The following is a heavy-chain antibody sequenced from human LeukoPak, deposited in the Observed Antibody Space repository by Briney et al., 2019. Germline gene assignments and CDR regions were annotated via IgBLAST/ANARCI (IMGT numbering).Heavy chain of an antibody. Sequence: SETLSLTCTVSGGSISSYYWSWIRQPPGKGLEWIGYIYYSGSTNYNPSLKSRVTISVDTSKNQFSLKLSSVTAADTAVYYCARLVRSGYYSWGQGTLVTVSS. D-gene: IGHD3-22*01. CDR3: ARLVRSGYYS. V-gene: IGHV4-59*01. CDR2: IYYSGST. J-gene: IGHJ4*02. CDR1: GGSISSYY.